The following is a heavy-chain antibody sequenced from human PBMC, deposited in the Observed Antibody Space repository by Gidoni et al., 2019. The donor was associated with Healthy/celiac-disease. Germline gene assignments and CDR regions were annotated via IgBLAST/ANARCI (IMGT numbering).Heavy chain of an antibody. CDR3: ARGEELGGGGY. CDR2: INSDWSST. J-gene: IGHJ4*02. D-gene: IGHD6-6*01. Sequence: EVQLVECGGGVVEPRGSLRLACAASGFTFSIHWMHWVRQAQGTGMVWVSRINSDWSSTSSAYAVKVRFTISIDNAKNTLYLQMNSLRAEDAAVYYCARGEELGGGGYWGQGTLVTVSS. CDR1: GFTFSIHW. V-gene: IGHV3-74*01.